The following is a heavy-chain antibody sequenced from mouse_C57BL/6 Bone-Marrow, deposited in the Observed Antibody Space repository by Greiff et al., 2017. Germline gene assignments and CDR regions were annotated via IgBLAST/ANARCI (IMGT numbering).Heavy chain of an antibody. CDR1: GYSITSGYD. D-gene: IGHD3-2*02. Sequence: EVQVVESGPGMVKPSQSLSLTCTVTGYSITSGYDWHWIRHFPGNKLEWMGYISYSGSTNYNPSLKSRISITHDTSKNHFFLKLNSVTTEDTATYYCAREDSSGHFDYWGQGTTLTVSS. CDR2: ISYSGST. J-gene: IGHJ2*01. CDR3: AREDSSGHFDY. V-gene: IGHV3-1*01.